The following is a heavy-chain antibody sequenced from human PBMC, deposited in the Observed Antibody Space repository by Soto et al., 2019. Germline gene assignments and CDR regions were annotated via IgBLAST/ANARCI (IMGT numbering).Heavy chain of an antibody. CDR3: ARELQAEQLVPRAFDY. Sequence: GGSLRLSCAASGFTFSSYSMNWVRQAPGKGLEWVSYISSSSSTIYYADSVKGRFTISRDNAKNSLYLQMNSLRAEDTAVYYCARELQAEQLVPRAFDYWGQGTLVTVSS. V-gene: IGHV3-48*01. J-gene: IGHJ4*02. CDR1: GFTFSSYS. CDR2: ISSSSSTI. D-gene: IGHD6-13*01.